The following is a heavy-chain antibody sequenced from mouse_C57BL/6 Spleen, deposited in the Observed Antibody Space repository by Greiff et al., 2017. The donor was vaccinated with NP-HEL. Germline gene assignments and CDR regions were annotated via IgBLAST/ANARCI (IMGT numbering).Heavy chain of an antibody. CDR3: ARWDYGSSYGSY. D-gene: IGHD1-1*01. V-gene: IGHV1-82*01. Sequence: QVQLKQSGPELVKPGASVKISCKASGYAFSSSWMNWVKQRPGKGLEWIGRIYPGDGDTNYNGKFKGKATLTADKSSSTAYMQLSSLTSEDSAVYFCARWDYGSSYGSYWGQGTLVTVSA. CDR2: IYPGDGDT. J-gene: IGHJ3*01. CDR1: GYAFSSSW.